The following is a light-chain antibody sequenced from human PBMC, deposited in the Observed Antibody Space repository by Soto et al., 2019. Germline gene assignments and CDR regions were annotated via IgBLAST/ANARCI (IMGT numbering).Light chain of an antibody. Sequence: QSGLAQPASVSWSPGQSITISCSGTSSDVGNYNYVSWYQQHPGKAPQLMIFQVSNRASGVSNRFSGSKSGDTASLTISGLQAEDEADYYCSSYTTSSTLYVFGTGAKVTVL. CDR1: SSDVGNYNY. CDR3: SSYTTSSTLYV. J-gene: IGLJ1*01. CDR2: QVS. V-gene: IGLV2-14*01.